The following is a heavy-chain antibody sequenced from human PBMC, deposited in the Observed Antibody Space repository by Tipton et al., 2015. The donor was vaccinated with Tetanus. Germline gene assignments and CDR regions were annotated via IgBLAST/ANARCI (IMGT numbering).Heavy chain of an antibody. CDR3: ATEYSSSSGYYYYGMDV. CDR2: ISSSSSYI. Sequence: GSLRLSCAASGFTFRSYWMSWVRQAPGKGLEWVSSISSSSSYIYYADSVKGRFTISRDNAKNSLYLQMNSLRAEDTAVYYCATEYSSSSGYYYYGMDVWGQGTTVTVSS. V-gene: IGHV3-21*01. CDR1: GFTFRSYW. J-gene: IGHJ6*02. D-gene: IGHD6-6*01.